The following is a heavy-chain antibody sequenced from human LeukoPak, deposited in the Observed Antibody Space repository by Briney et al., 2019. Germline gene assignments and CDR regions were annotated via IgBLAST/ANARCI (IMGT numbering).Heavy chain of an antibody. CDR3: AIGARSYSTCPLHIGEF. CDR1: GIMFDTFG. CDR2: IRYDGSSY. D-gene: IGHD4-11*01. V-gene: IGHV3-30*02. Sequence: GGSLRLSREVSGIMFDTFGMHWVRQAPGKGLEGVAFIRYDGSSYFYADSVKGRFTISRDDSKDTVYVQMTSLRPEDTAVYYCAIGARSYSTCPLHIGEFWGQGTPVTVSS. J-gene: IGHJ4*02.